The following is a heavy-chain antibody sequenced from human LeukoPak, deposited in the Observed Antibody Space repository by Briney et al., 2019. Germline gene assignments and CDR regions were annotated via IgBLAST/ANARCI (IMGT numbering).Heavy chain of an antibody. CDR3: ARVGGRYSPLGY. Sequence: PGGSLRLSCAASGFTLRRYDMSWVRQAPGKGLEWVAATSGSGGNTYYADSVKGRFTISRDNSKNTLYLQMNSLRAEDTAVYYCARVGGRYSPLGYWGQGTLVTVSS. J-gene: IGHJ4*02. CDR2: TSGSGGNT. V-gene: IGHV3-23*01. D-gene: IGHD3-16*02. CDR1: GFTLRRYD.